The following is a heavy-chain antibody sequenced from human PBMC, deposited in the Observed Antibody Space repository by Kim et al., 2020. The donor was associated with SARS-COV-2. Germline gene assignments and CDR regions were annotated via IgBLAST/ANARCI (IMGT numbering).Heavy chain of an antibody. CDR2: IKSKTDGGTT. V-gene: IGHV3-15*01. CDR1: GFTFSNAW. J-gene: IGHJ3*02. D-gene: IGHD3-3*01. Sequence: GGSLRLSCAASGFTFSNAWMSWVRQAPGKGLEWVGRIKSKTDGGTTDYAAPVKGRFTISRDDSKNTLYLQMNSLKTEDTAVYYCTTVEVVIGLFAFDIWGQGTMATVSS. CDR3: TTVEVVIGLFAFDI.